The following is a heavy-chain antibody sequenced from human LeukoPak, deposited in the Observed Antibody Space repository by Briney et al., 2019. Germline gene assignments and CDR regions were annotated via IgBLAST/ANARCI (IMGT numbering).Heavy chain of an antibody. V-gene: IGHV4-61*02. Sequence: SETLSLTCTVSGGSISSGSYYWSWIRQPAGKGLEWIGRIYTSGSTNYNPSLKSRVTISVDTSKNQFSLKLSSVTAADTAVYYCARDRSQGLYNWFDPWGQGTLVTVSS. D-gene: IGHD6-19*01. J-gene: IGHJ5*02. CDR2: IYTSGST. CDR3: ARDRSQGLYNWFDP. CDR1: GGSISSGSYY.